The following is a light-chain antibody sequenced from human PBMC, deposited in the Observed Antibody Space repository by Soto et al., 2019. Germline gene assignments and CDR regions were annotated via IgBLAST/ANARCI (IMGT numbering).Light chain of an antibody. CDR2: KAS. V-gene: IGKV1-5*03. Sequence: DILMTQSPSTLSASVGDRVTITCRASQSISTWLAWYQQKPGKAPKLLIYKASNLEDGVPSRFSGSGSGTEFTITISSLQPDDFATYYCQQYNTYPLTFGGGTKVDIK. CDR1: QSISTW. CDR3: QQYNTYPLT. J-gene: IGKJ4*01.